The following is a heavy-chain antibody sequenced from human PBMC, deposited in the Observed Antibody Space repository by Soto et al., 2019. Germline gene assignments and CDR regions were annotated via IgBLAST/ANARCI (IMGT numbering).Heavy chain of an antibody. CDR2: ITWNGGNI. CDR3: AKDGGKYLGGFDY. CDR1: GFTFDDYA. J-gene: IGHJ4*02. Sequence: GGSLRLSCAASGFTFDDYAMHWVRQAPGKGLEWVSGITWNGGNIGYADSVKGRFTISRDNAKNSLYLQMNSLRAEDTALYYCAKDGGKYLGGFDYWGQGTLVTVSS. V-gene: IGHV3-9*01. D-gene: IGHD2-2*02.